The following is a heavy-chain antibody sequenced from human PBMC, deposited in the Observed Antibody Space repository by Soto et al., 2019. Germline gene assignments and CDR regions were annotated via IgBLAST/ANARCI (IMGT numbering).Heavy chain of an antibody. Sequence: SETLSLTCTVSGCSVSSGSYYWSWIRQPPGKGLEWIGYIYYSGSTNYNPSLKSRVTISVDTSKNQFSLKLSSVTAADTAVYYCARELLEDYDILTGYRGWFDPWGQGTLVTVSS. J-gene: IGHJ5*02. CDR2: IYYSGST. CDR1: GCSVSSGSYY. CDR3: ARELLEDYDILTGYRGWFDP. D-gene: IGHD3-9*01. V-gene: IGHV4-61*01.